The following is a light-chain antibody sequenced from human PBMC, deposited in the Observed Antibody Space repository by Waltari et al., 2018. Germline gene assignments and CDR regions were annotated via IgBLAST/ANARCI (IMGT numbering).Light chain of an antibody. CDR3: QQLSIYPYT. J-gene: IGKJ2*01. Sequence: IQLTQSPSSLSASVGDRVTITCRASKGISSHLARYQQTPVNAPELLFFAASTLQSGVPSRFSGSGSGTDFSLTISSLQPEDFATYYCQQLSIYPYTFGQGTKLEIE. V-gene: IGKV1-9*01. CDR2: AAS. CDR1: KGISSH.